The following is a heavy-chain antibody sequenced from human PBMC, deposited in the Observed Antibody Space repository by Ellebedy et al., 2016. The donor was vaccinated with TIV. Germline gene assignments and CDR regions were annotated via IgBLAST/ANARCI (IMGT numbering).Heavy chain of an antibody. J-gene: IGHJ4*02. CDR2: IWYDGRNK. V-gene: IGHV3-33*01. D-gene: IGHD1-26*01. CDR3: ARDANSGSYSPSSLDY. CDR1: GFTFSSYG. Sequence: GGSLRLSCAASGFTFSSYGMHWVRQAPGTGLEWVAVIWYDGRNKYYADSVKGRFTISRDNSKNTLYLQMNSLRAEDTAVYYCARDANSGSYSPSSLDYWGQGTLVTVSS.